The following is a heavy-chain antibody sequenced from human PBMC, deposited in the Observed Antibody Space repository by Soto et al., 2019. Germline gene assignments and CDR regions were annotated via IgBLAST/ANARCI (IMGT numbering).Heavy chain of an antibody. J-gene: IGHJ5*02. CDR3: ARLSSDSRGYYWLDP. D-gene: IGHD3-22*01. Sequence: SETLSLTCTVSGGSISSTTYYWGWIRQPPGKGLEWIGSIYYSGSTYDNPSLKSRVTISVDTSKNQFSLKLSSVTAADTAVYYCARLSSDSRGYYWLDPWGQGTLVTVSS. CDR1: GGSISSTTYY. CDR2: IYYSGST. V-gene: IGHV4-39*01.